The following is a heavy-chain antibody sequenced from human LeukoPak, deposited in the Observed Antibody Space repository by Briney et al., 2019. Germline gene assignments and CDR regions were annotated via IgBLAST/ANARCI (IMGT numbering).Heavy chain of an antibody. V-gene: IGHV3-21*01. CDR2: ISSSSSYI. D-gene: IGHD6-19*01. Sequence: PGGSLRLSCAASGFTFSSYSMNWVRQAPGKGLEWVSSISSSSSYIYYADSVKGRFTISRDNAKNSLYLQMNSLRAGDTAVYYCARVRGVAGPYYFDYWGQGTLVTVSS. CDR3: ARVRGVAGPYYFDY. J-gene: IGHJ4*02. CDR1: GFTFSSYS.